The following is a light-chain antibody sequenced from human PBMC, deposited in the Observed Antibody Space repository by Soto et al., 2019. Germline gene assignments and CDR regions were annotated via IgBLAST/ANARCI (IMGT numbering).Light chain of an antibody. CDR3: ERYGGPSWT. CDR1: QSITSNY. J-gene: IGKJ1*01. Sequence: IVLTQAPGSLTKTPGERATLSCRASQSITSNYLAWYQQRPGQAPRLLIFGASSRATGIPDKFSGGGSGTDFTLTISRLEPDDFAVYYCERYGGPSWTFGQATMVDIK. V-gene: IGKV3-20*01. CDR2: GAS.